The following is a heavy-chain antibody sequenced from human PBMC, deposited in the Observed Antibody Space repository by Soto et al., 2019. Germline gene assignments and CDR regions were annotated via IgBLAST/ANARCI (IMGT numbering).Heavy chain of an antibody. J-gene: IGHJ4*02. CDR2: VYPGDSDI. V-gene: IGHV5-51*01. D-gene: IGHD2-2*01. CDR1: GYSFLSHW. CDR3: ARTNQLRFQTLWVFDY. Sequence: PGESLKISCKASGYSFLSHWIAWVRRMPGKGLEWMGSVYPGDSDIRYSPSFQGQVTISAGMSSTTAYLQWDSLKASDTAMYYCARTNQLRFQTLWVFDYWGQGTLVTVSS.